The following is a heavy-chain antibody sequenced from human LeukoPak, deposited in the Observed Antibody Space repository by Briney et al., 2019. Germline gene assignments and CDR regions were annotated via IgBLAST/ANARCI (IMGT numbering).Heavy chain of an antibody. J-gene: IGHJ6*02. CDR3: QTTYYYYGMDV. CDR1: GGSISSYY. V-gene: IGHV4-59*12. Sequence: PSETLSLTCTVSGGSISSYYWSWIRQPPGKGLEWIGYIYYSGSTNYNPSLKSRVTISVDTSKNQFSLKLSSVTAADTAVYYCQTTYYYYGMDVWGQGTTVTVSS. CDR2: IYYSGST. D-gene: IGHD1-7*01.